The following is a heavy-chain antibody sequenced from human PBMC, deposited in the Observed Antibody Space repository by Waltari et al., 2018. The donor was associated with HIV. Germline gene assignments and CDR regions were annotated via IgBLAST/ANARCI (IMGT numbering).Heavy chain of an antibody. V-gene: IGHV4-61*02. Sequence: QVQLQESGPGLVKPSQTLSLTCTVSGGSISSGRYSWSWIRQPAGKGLEWIGRVYTSRTTNYNPSLKSRVTISVDTSKNQISLKMRSVTAADTAVYYCARVSLAGWFDPWGQGTLVTVSS. CDR3: ARVSLAGWFDP. CDR1: GGSISSGRYS. D-gene: IGHD6-19*01. CDR2: VYTSRTT. J-gene: IGHJ5*02.